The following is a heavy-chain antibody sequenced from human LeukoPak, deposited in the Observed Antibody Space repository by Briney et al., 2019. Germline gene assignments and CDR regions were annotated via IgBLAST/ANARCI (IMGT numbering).Heavy chain of an antibody. CDR1: GFTFSSYE. J-gene: IGHJ6*04. D-gene: IGHD3-10*02. CDR3: AELGITMIGGV. CDR2: ISSSGSTI. V-gene: IGHV3-48*03. Sequence: GGSLRLSCAASGFTFSSYEMNWARRAPGKGLEWVSYISSSGSTIYYADSVKGRFTISRDNAKNSLCLQMNSLRAEDTAVYYCAELGITMIGGVWGKGTTVTISS.